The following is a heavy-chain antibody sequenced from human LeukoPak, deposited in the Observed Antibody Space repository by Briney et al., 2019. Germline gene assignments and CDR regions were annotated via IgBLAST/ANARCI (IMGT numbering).Heavy chain of an antibody. CDR2: INHSGST. D-gene: IGHD3-22*01. CDR1: GGSFSGYY. CDR3: ARGPNLYYYDSSGYYEYYFDY. Sequence: PSETLSPTCAVYGGSFSGYYWSWIRQPPGKGLEWIGEINHSGSTNYNPSLKSRVTISVDTSKNQFSLKLSSVTAADTAVYYCARGPNLYYYDSSGYYEYYFDYWGQGTLVTVSS. J-gene: IGHJ4*02. V-gene: IGHV4-34*01.